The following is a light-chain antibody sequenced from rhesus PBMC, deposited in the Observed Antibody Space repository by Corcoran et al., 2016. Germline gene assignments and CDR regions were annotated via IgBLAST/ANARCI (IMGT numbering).Light chain of an antibody. V-gene: IGKV3-10*01. J-gene: IGKJ2*01. CDR1: QSVSSY. CDR2: GAS. Sequence: QVILTQSPATLSLSPGERATLSCRASQSVSSYLAWSQQKPGKAPRLLIYGASSRANGLPDRFSGSGYGTDFTLTISSLEPEDVGVYHCYQHSSGYSFGQGTKVEIK. CDR3: YQHSSGYS.